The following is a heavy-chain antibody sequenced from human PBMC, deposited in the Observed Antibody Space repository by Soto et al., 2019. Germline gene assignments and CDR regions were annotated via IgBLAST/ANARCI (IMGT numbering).Heavy chain of an antibody. Sequence: PGGSLRLSCAASGFTFSSYSMNWVRQAPGKGLEWVSSISSSSSYIYYADSVKGRFTISRDNAKNSLYLQMNSLRAEDTAVYYCARETAAAGTKNYYGMDVWGQGTTVTVSS. CDR3: ARETAAAGTKNYYGMDV. J-gene: IGHJ6*02. CDR1: GFTFSSYS. V-gene: IGHV3-21*01. D-gene: IGHD6-13*01. CDR2: ISSSSSYI.